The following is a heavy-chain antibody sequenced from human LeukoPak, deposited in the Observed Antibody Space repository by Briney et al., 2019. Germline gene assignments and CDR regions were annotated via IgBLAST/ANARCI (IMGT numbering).Heavy chain of an antibody. CDR2: INPSGGST. D-gene: IGHD3-10*01. Sequence: GASVKVSCKASGYTFTGYYMHWVRQAPGQGLEWMGIINPSGGSTSYAQKFQGRVTMTRDMSTSTVYMELSSLRSEDTAAYYCTRARMVRGVIINAPYYYYMDVWGKGTTDTVSS. CDR3: TRARMVRGVIINAPYYYYMDV. CDR1: GYTFTGYY. J-gene: IGHJ6*03. V-gene: IGHV1-46*01.